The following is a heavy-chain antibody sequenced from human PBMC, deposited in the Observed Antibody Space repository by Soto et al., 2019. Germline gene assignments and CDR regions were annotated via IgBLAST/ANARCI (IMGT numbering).Heavy chain of an antibody. J-gene: IGHJ6*03. CDR2: ISSSSTNI. V-gene: IGHV3-48*02. D-gene: IGHD3-16*01. CDR1: GFTISGNA. Sequence: EVQRVESGGGLVQPGGSLRLSCAASGFTISGNAMNWVRQAPGRGLEWVSYISSSSTNIHYADSVRGRFTISRDNAKNSLYLQMNSPRDEDTAVYRCARDLSWGSKWYYYMDVWGKGTTVTVSS. CDR3: ARDLSWGSKWYYYMDV.